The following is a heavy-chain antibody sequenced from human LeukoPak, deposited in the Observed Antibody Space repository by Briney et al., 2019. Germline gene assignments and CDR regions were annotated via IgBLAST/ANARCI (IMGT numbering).Heavy chain of an antibody. D-gene: IGHD3-22*01. CDR3: AKTLVPVVMNAFDI. V-gene: IGHV3-23*01. CDR1: GFTFSSYA. CDR2: ISGSGGSA. Sequence: GGSLRLSCAASGFTFSSYAMSWVRQAPGRGLEWVSAISGSGGSAYYADSVKGRFTISRDNSKNTLYLQMNSLRAEDTAVYYCAKTLVPVVMNAFDIWGQGTMVTVSS. J-gene: IGHJ3*02.